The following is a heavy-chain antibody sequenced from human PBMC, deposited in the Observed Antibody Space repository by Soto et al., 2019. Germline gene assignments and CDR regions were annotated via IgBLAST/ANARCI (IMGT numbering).Heavy chain of an antibody. CDR1: GFTFSSYS. CDR3: ARDRFGPSPAHSSGMDV. Sequence: GGSLRLSCAASGFTFSSYSMNWVRQAPGKGLEWVSSISSSSSYIYYADSVKGRFTISRDNAKNSLYLQMNSLRAEDTAVYYCARDRFGPSPAHSSGMDVWGQGTTVTVSS. D-gene: IGHD3-22*01. CDR2: ISSSSSYI. J-gene: IGHJ6*02. V-gene: IGHV3-21*01.